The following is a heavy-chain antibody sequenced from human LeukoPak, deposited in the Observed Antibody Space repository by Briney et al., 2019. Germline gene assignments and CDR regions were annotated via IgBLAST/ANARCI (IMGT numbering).Heavy chain of an antibody. CDR3: ARDLCHGDSCFHFDS. V-gene: IGHV1-2*02. CDR1: GYTFTDYY. Sequence: ASVKVSCKASGYTFTDYYVHWVRQAPGQGLEWLGWINPDSGATNFAQRFQGRVTMTRDTSVNTAHMELNNLRSDDTAVYYCARDLCHGDSCFHFDSWGQGTLVTVSS. CDR2: INPDSGAT. D-gene: IGHD2-15*01. J-gene: IGHJ4*02.